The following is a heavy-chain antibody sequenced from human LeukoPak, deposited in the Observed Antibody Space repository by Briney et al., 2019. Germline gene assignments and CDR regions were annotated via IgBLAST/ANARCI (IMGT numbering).Heavy chain of an antibody. CDR1: GGSVSSGSYY. V-gene: IGHV4-61*01. CDR3: ARDLYYYGSGSYYDVFDV. D-gene: IGHD3-10*01. Sequence: SETLSLTCTVSGGSVSSGSYYWSWIRQPPGKGLEWIGYIYYSGSTNYNPSLKSRVTISVDTSKNQFSLKLSSVTAADTAVYYCARDLYYYGSGSYYDVFDVWGQGTMVTVSS. CDR2: IYYSGST. J-gene: IGHJ3*01.